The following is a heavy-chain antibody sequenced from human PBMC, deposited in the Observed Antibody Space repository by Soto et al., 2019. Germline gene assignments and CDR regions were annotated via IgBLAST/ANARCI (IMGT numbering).Heavy chain of an antibody. CDR1: GGSISSGGYY. CDR3: ARGLHTTVTTGLVDY. J-gene: IGHJ4*02. Sequence: PSETLSLTCTVSGGSISSGGYYWSWIRQHPGKGLEWIGYIYYSGSTYYNPSLKSRVTISVDTSKNQFSLKLSSVTAADTAVYYCARGLHTTVTTGLVDYWGQGTLVTVSS. CDR2: IYYSGST. D-gene: IGHD4-17*01. V-gene: IGHV4-31*03.